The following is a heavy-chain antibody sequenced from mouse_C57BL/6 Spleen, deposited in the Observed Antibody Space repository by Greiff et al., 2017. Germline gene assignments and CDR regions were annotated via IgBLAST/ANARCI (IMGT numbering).Heavy chain of an antibody. CDR3: AREDSSGYAGSY. CDR2: IYPGSGST. V-gene: IGHV1-55*01. J-gene: IGHJ3*01. D-gene: IGHD3-2*02. Sequence: QVQLQQPGAELVKPGASVKMSCKASGYTFTSYWITWVKQRPGQGLEWIGDIYPGSGSTNYNEKFKSKATLTVDTASSTAYMQLSSLTSEDSAVYYCAREDSSGYAGSYWGQGTLVTVSA. CDR1: GYTFTSYW.